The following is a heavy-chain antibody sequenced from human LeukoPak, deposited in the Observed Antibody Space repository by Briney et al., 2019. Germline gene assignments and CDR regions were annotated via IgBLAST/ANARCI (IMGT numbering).Heavy chain of an antibody. Sequence: SETLSLTCTVSGGSISGYYWSWIRQPAGKGLEWIGRIYASGSTNYNPSLKSRITMSVDTSKNQFSLNLNSVTAADTAVYYCARWGGACLDYWGQGTLVTVSS. CDR3: ARWGGACLDY. V-gene: IGHV4-4*07. CDR2: IYASGST. CDR1: GGSISGYY. D-gene: IGHD3-16*01. J-gene: IGHJ4*02.